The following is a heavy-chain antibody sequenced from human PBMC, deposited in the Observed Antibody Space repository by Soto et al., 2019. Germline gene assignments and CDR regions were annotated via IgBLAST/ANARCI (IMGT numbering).Heavy chain of an antibody. CDR1: GFTFSSYG. V-gene: IGHV3-30*03. D-gene: IGHD3-10*01. J-gene: IGHJ4*02. CDR3: ARETVRGVRIFDY. Sequence: GGSLRLSCAASGFTFSSYGMHWVRQAPGKGLEWVAVISYDGSNKYYADSVKGRFTISRDNSKNTLYLQMNSLRAEDTAVYYCARETVRGVRIFDYWGQGTLVTVSS. CDR2: ISYDGSNK.